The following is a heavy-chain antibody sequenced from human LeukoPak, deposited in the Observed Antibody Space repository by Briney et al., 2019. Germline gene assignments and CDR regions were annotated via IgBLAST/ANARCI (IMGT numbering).Heavy chain of an antibody. CDR2: ISSGSSII. J-gene: IGHJ4*02. CDR3: VRDRSAPDY. Sequence: GSLRLSCAASGFTFNIYAMNWVRQAPGKGLEWLSYISSGSSIIYYADSVKGRFTISRDDAKNSLYLQMNSLRDEDTAVYYCVRDRSAPDYWGQGTLVTVSS. CDR1: GFTFNIYA. V-gene: IGHV3-48*02.